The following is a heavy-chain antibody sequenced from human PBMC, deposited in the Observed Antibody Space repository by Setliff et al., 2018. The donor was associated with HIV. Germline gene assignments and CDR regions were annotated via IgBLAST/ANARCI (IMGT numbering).Heavy chain of an antibody. CDR3: ARARGPPLPVLDF. CDR2: IYYRGSA. D-gene: IGHD3-10*01. V-gene: IGHV4-39*07. CDR1: GGSITTTNYY. Sequence: SETLSLTCTVSGGSITTTNYYWGWVRQSPGKGLEWIGVIYYRGSAYYNLSLQSRVTLSVDTSKNSFSLHLTSVTAADTAVYFCARARGPPLPVLDFWGPGTLVTVSA. J-gene: IGHJ4*02.